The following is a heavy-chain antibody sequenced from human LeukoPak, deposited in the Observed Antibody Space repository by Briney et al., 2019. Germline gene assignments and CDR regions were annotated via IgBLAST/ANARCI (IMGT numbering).Heavy chain of an antibody. V-gene: IGHV4-59*11. D-gene: IGHD4-17*01. CDR3: ARDLVTVTKGFDI. Sequence: SETLSLTCAVSADSFSSHYWTWIRQPPGKGLEWIGYISYIGSTNYNPSLKSRVTISIDTSKNQFSLKLSSVTAADTTVYYCARDLVTVTKGFDIWGQGTMVSVSS. CDR2: ISYIGST. J-gene: IGHJ3*02. CDR1: ADSFSSHY.